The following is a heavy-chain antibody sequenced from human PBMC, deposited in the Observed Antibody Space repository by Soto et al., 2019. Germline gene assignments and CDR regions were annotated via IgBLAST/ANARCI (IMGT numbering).Heavy chain of an antibody. V-gene: IGHV1-2*04. Sequence: ASVKVSRKASGYTFTGYYMHWVRQAPGQGXEWMGWINPNSGGANYAQKFQGWVTMTRDTSISTAYMELSRLRSDDTAVYYCARGRRIMITFGGVIVMSYYGMDVWGQGTTVTVSS. CDR1: GYTFTGYY. CDR2: INPNSGGA. J-gene: IGHJ6*02. CDR3: ARGRRIMITFGGVIVMSYYGMDV. D-gene: IGHD3-16*02.